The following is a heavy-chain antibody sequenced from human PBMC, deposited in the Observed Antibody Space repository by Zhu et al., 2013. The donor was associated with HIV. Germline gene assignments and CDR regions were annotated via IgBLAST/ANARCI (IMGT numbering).Heavy chain of an antibody. CDR1: GGTFSSYT. D-gene: IGHD4-17*01. Sequence: QVQLVQSGAEVKKPGSSVKVSCKASGGTFSSYTISWVRQAPGQGLEWMGRIIPILGIANYAQKFQGRVTITADKSTSTAYMELSSLRSEDTAVYYCARAGSGVPVTTGPFDYWGQGTLVTVSS. J-gene: IGHJ4*02. V-gene: IGHV1-69*02. CDR2: IIPILGIA. CDR3: ARAGSGVPVTTGPFDY.